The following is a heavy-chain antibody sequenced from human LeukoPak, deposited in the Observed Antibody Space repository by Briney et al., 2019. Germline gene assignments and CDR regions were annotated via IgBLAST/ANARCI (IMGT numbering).Heavy chain of an antibody. V-gene: IGHV4-61*02. Sequence: SQTLSLTCTVSGGSISNSNYYWSWIRQPAGKGLEWIGRIYTSGNTNYNPSLKSRVTISVDTSKNQFSLELSSVTAADTAVYYCARDYYDSSGYHYYFDYWGQGTQVTVSS. CDR1: GGSISNSNYY. D-gene: IGHD3-22*01. CDR2: IYTSGNT. J-gene: IGHJ4*02. CDR3: ARDYYDSSGYHYYFDY.